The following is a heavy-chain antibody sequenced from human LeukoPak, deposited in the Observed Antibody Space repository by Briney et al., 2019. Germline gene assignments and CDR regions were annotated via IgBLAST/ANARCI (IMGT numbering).Heavy chain of an antibody. J-gene: IGHJ5*02. CDR3: ARDVRYASGWSTPES. V-gene: IGHV4-4*07. CDR2: IYSSGSA. Sequence: SETLSLTCTVPGGSIINHYWSWIRQPARKGLEWIGRIYSSGSANYSPSLKSRVSISIDTSNNHFSLNLTSVTAADTALYFCARDVRYASGWSTPESWGQGTLVTVSS. D-gene: IGHD6-19*01. CDR1: GGSIINHY.